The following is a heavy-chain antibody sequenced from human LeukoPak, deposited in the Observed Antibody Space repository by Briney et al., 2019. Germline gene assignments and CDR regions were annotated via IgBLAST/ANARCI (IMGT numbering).Heavy chain of an antibody. Sequence: GGSLRLSCAASGFTFSSYVMHWVRQAPGKGLEWVAVISYDGSDKYYADSVKGRFTISRDNSKNTLYLQMNSLRAEDTAVYYCAKDPRRYSRTGGYFDYWGQGTLVTVSS. D-gene: IGHD6-13*01. J-gene: IGHJ4*02. CDR2: ISYDGSDK. CDR1: GFTFSSYV. V-gene: IGHV3-30*18. CDR3: AKDPRRYSRTGGYFDY.